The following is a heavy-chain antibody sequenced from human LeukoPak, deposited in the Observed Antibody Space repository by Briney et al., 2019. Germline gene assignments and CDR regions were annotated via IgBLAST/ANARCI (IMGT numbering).Heavy chain of an antibody. CDR1: GFTFSSYG. J-gene: IGHJ2*01. CDR2: ISYDGSNK. Sequence: PGGSLRLSCAASGFTFSSYGMHWVRQAPGKGLEWVAVISYDGSNKYYADSVKGRFTISRDNSKNTLYLQMSSLRAEDTAVYYCARDKLTSGSSSPNWFFDLWGRGTLVTVSS. CDR3: ARDKLTSGSSSPNWFFDL. V-gene: IGHV3-30*03. D-gene: IGHD6-6*01.